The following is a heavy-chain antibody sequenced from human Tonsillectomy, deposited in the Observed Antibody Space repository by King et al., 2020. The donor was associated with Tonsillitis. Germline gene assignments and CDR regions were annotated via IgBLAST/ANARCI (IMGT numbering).Heavy chain of an antibody. V-gene: IGHV4-34*01. J-gene: IGHJ4*02. CDR2: INHSGST. Sequence: VQLQQWGAGLLKPSETLSLTCAVSGGSFSGYYWSWIRQPPGKGLEWIGEINHSGSTNYNPSLKSRVTISVDTSKNQFSLKLSSVTAAETAVYYCAIQTNSIRYYFDYWGQGALVTVSS. D-gene: IGHD2/OR15-2a*01. CDR3: AIQTNSIRYYFDY. CDR1: GGSFSGYY.